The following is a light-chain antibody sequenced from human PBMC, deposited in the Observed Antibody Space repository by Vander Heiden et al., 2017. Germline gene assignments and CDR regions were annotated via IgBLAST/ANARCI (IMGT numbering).Light chain of an antibody. CDR1: SSDVGSYNL. Sequence: HSALPQPASVSGSPGQSITISCTGTSSDVGSYNLVSWYQQHPGKAPKLMIYEVSKRPSGVSNRFSGSKSGNTASLTISGLQAEDEADYYCCSYAGSSTFDVVFGGGTKLTVL. V-gene: IGLV2-23*02. J-gene: IGLJ2*01. CDR3: CSYAGSSTFDVV. CDR2: EVS.